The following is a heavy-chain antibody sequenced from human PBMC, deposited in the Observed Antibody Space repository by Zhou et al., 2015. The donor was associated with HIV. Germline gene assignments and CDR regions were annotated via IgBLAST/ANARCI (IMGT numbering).Heavy chain of an antibody. J-gene: IGHJ4*02. Sequence: QVQLVQSGAEVKKPGSSVKVSCKASGGTFSSYIITWVRQAPGQGLEWMGRIIPILGVANYAQKFQGRVTITASNSTSTAYMELSSLRSEDTAVYYCARGRRLGELSLGFDDWGQGTLVLVSS. V-gene: IGHV1-69*02. CDR1: GGTFSSYI. CDR2: IIPILGVA. D-gene: IGHD3-16*02. CDR3: ARGRRLGELSLGFDD.